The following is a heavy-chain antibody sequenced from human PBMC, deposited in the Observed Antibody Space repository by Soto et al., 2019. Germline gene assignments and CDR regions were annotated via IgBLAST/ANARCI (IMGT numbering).Heavy chain of an antibody. V-gene: IGHV4-31*03. CDR3: ARSSTSANYFDY. CDR2: IYYSGST. Sequence: PSETLSLTCTVSGGSISNGGYYWSWIRQHPGKGLEWIGYIYYSGSTYYNPSLKSRVTISVDTSKNQFSLKLSSVTAADTAVYYCARSSTSANYFDYWGQGTLVTVSS. CDR1: GGSISNGGYY. J-gene: IGHJ4*02. D-gene: IGHD2-2*01.